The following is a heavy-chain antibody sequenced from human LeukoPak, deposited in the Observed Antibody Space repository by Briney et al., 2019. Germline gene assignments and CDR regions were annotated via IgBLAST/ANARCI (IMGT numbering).Heavy chain of an antibody. D-gene: IGHD2-2*01. V-gene: IGHV4-39*07. Sequence: SETLSLTCTVSGGSISSSSYYWGWIRQPPGKGLEWIGSIYYSGSTYYNPSLKSRVTISVDTSKNQFSLKLSSVTAADTAVYYCARVNLGYCSSTSCYPFDYWGQGTLVTVSS. J-gene: IGHJ4*02. CDR1: GGSISSSSYY. CDR3: ARVNLGYCSSTSCYPFDY. CDR2: IYYSGST.